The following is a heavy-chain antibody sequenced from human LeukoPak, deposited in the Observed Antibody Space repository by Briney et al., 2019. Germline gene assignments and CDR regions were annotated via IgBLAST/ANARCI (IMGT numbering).Heavy chain of an antibody. J-gene: IGHJ4*02. CDR1: GFTLSPSW. V-gene: IGHV3-74*01. D-gene: IGHD5-24*01. CDR2: ITSDGKNT. CDR3: AKDSMATVY. Sequence: PGGSLRLSCAASGFTLSPSWMNWVRQAPGKGLVWVSRITSDGKNTVYADSVKGRFTISRDNSKNTLYLQMNSLRAEDTAVYYCAKDSMATVYWGQGTLVIVSS.